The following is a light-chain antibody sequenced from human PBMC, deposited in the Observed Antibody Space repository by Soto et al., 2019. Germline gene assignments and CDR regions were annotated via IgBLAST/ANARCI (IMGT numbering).Light chain of an antibody. Sequence: EIVLTQSPGTLSLSPGERATLSCRASQSVSSHLAWYQQRPGQAPRLLIYGASSRATGIPDRFSGSGSGTDFTLTISRLEPEDFALYYCQQYGNSPPLTFGGGTKVDIK. J-gene: IGKJ4*01. CDR2: GAS. V-gene: IGKV3-20*01. CDR3: QQYGNSPPLT. CDR1: QSVSSH.